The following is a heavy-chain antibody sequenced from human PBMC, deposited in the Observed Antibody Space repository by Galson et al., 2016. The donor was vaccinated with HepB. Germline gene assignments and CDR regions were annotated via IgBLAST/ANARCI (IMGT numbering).Heavy chain of an antibody. V-gene: IGHV3-15*01. Sequence: SLRLSCAASGFTFSNAWLSWVRQAPGKGLEWVGRIKSNAAGGTTDYAAPVKGRFTTSRDDSEDTLYLQMNSLKTEDTAVYYFTTSPAGAYIYYYYGEDVWGQGTTVTVSS. CDR3: TTSPAGAYIYYYYGEDV. CDR2: IKSNAAGGTT. CDR1: GFTFSNAW. J-gene: IGHJ6*02. D-gene: IGHD1-1*01.